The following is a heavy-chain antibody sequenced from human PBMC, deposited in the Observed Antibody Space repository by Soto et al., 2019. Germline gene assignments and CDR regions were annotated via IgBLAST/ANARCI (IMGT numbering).Heavy chain of an antibody. Sequence: ASVKVSCKASGYTFTSYYIHWVRQAPGQGLEWMGIINPSGGSTSYAQKFQGRVTMTRDTSTTTLYMELISLRSEDTAVYYCATTYYYGSGPFDYWGQGTLVTVSS. CDR1: GYTFTSYY. CDR3: ATTYYYGSGPFDY. D-gene: IGHD3-10*01. V-gene: IGHV1-46*03. CDR2: INPSGGST. J-gene: IGHJ4*02.